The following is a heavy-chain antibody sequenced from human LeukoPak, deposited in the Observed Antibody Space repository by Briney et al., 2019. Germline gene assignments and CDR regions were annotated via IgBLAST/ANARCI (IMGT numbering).Heavy chain of an antibody. V-gene: IGHV3-21*01. CDR3: ASTVCSGGSCPHDY. Sequence: GSLRLSCAASGFTFRSYSINWVRQAPGKGLEWVSSIDTASNTFYADSVKGRFTVSRDNAKNSLDLQMNSLRAEDTAVYYCASTVCSGGSCPHDYWGQGTLVTVSS. CDR1: GFTFRSYS. CDR2: IDTASNT. D-gene: IGHD2-15*01. J-gene: IGHJ4*02.